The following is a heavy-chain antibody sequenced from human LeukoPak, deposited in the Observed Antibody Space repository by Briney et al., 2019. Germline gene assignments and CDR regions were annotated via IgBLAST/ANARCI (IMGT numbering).Heavy chain of an antibody. CDR2: IYYSGNT. J-gene: IGHJ4*02. Sequence: SETLSLTCTVSGDSISSSKKYWGWVRQPPGKGLEWIGSIYYSGNTYYNPSLKSRFTISLDTSRNQFSLRLSSVTAADTADYYCARAQGNGLIDFWGQGTLVTVSS. CDR3: ARAQGNGLIDF. CDR1: GDSISSSKKY. V-gene: IGHV4-39*01. D-gene: IGHD3/OR15-3a*01.